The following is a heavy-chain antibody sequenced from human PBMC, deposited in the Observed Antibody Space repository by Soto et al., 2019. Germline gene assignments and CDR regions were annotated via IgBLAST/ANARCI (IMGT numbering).Heavy chain of an antibody. J-gene: IGHJ4*02. CDR2: INPNSGGT. D-gene: IGHD3-10*01. V-gene: IGHV1-2*04. CDR3: ARDTYYYGSGSRPLDY. CDR1: GYTFTGYY. Sequence: ASVKVSCKASGYTFTGYYMHWVRQAPGQGLEWMGWINPNSGGTNYAQKFQGWVTMTRDTSISTAYMELSRLRSDDTAVYYCARDTYYYGSGSRPLDYWGQGTLVTVSS.